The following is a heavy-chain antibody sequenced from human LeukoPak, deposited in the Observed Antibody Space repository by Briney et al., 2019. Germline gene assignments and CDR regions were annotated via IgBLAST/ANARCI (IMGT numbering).Heavy chain of an antibody. V-gene: IGHV4-39*01. CDR3: ANAASYSVDY. Sequence: SETLSLTCTVSGGSVSSSFYYWGRIRQPPGKGLEWIGSMYFSGSTHYNPSLKSRVTISVDTSKNQFSLKLTSVTAADTAVYYCANAASYSVDYWGQGTLVTVSS. D-gene: IGHD1-26*01. CDR1: GGSVSSSFYY. J-gene: IGHJ4*02. CDR2: MYFSGST.